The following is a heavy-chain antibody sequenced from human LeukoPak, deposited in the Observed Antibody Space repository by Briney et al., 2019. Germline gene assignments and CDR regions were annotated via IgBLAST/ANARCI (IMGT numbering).Heavy chain of an antibody. D-gene: IGHD3-9*01. V-gene: IGHV1-69*05. CDR3: ARSPPVYYDILTGYYFDY. J-gene: IGHJ4*02. CDR1: GGTFSSYA. CDR2: IIPIFGTA. Sequence: SVKVSCKASGGTFSSYAISWVRQAPGQGLEWMGGIIPIFGTANYAQKSQGRVTITTDESTSTAYMELSSLRSEDTAVYYCARSPPVYYDILTGYYFDYWGQGTLVTVSS.